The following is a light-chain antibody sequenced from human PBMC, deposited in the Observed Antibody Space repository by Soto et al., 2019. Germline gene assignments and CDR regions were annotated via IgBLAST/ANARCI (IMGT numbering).Light chain of an antibody. J-gene: IGLJ3*02. Sequence: QSALTQPASVSGSPGQSITISCTGTSSDVGSYNLVSWYQQYPGKAPKLLIYEGSKRPSGISDRFSGSKSGNTASLTISGLQAEDEADYYCCSYAGIVTWVFGGGTKVTVL. V-gene: IGLV2-23*01. CDR1: SSDVGSYNL. CDR2: EGS. CDR3: CSYAGIVTWV.